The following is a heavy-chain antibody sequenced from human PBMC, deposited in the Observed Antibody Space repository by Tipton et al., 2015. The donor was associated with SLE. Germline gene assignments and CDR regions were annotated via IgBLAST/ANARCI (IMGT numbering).Heavy chain of an antibody. CDR2: IYHSGST. Sequence: TLSLTCAVSGDSISSSNWWSWVRQPPGKGLEWIGEIYHSGSTNYNASLKSRVTMSVDKAKNQFSLKLSSVTAADTAVYYCASRGAAAAPGWYFDLWGRGTLVTASS. V-gene: IGHV4-4*02. CDR3: ASRGAAAAPGWYFDL. CDR1: GDSISSSNW. D-gene: IGHD6-13*01. J-gene: IGHJ2*01.